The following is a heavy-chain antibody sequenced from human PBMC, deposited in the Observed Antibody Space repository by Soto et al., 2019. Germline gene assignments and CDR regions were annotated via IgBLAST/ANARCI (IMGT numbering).Heavy chain of an antibody. CDR3: AKVLYYYDSSGYYTLGPFDY. Sequence: GGSLRLSCAASGFTFSSYAMSWVRQAPGKGLEWVSAISGSGGSTYYADSVKGRFTISRDNSKNTLYLQINSLRAEDTAVYYCAKVLYYYDSSGYYTLGPFDYWGQGTLVTVSS. CDR2: ISGSGGST. J-gene: IGHJ4*02. D-gene: IGHD3-22*01. CDR1: GFTFSSYA. V-gene: IGHV3-23*01.